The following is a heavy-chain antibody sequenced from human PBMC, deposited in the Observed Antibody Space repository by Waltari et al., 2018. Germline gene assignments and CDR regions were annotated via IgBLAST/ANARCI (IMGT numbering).Heavy chain of an antibody. Sequence: QLQLQESGPGLVKPSETLSLTCTVSGDSLSTSDYYWGWIRPPPGKGLEWIGIIYYTGSTYYNPSLKRRVTISIYTSKNQFSLKLISVTAADTAVYYCARLSSSNKARGTWCFQHWGQGTLITVSS. CDR1: GDSLSTSDYY. J-gene: IGHJ1*01. CDR3: ARLSSSNKARGTWCFQH. D-gene: IGHD2-15*01. CDR2: IYYTGST. V-gene: IGHV4-39*01.